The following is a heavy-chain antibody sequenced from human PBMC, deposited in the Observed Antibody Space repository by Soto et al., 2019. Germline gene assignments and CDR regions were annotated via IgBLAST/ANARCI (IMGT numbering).Heavy chain of an antibody. CDR2: TYSGGST. Sequence: GGSLRLSCAASGFTVSSNYMSLVLQAPGKGLQWGSVTYSGGSTYYADSVKGQFSISRDNSKNTLYLQMNSLRAEDTGVYYCASSTRPGPWFDPWGQGTLVNVSS. CDR1: GFTVSSNY. CDR3: ASSTRPGPWFDP. D-gene: IGHD2-15*01. V-gene: IGHV3-53*01. J-gene: IGHJ5*02.